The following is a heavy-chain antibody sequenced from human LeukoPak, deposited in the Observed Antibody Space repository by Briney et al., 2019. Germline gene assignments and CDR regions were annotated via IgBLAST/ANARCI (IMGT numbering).Heavy chain of an antibody. D-gene: IGHD3-3*01. CDR3: AKDLSNYDFWSGYSYYFDY. V-gene: IGHV3-11*01. CDR1: GFTFSDYY. J-gene: IGHJ4*02. Sequence: GGSLRLSCAASGFTFSDYYMSWVRQAPGKGLEWVSYISSSGSVLQYADSVKGRFTISRDNSKNTLYLQMNSLRAEDTAVYYCAKDLSNYDFWSGYSYYFDYWGQGTLVTVSS. CDR2: ISSSGSVL.